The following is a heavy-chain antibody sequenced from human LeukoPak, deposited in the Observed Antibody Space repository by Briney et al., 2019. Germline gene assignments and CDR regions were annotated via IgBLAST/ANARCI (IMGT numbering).Heavy chain of an antibody. J-gene: IGHJ4*02. CDR2: IRYDGSNK. D-gene: IGHD6-13*01. V-gene: IGHV3-30*02. CDR1: GFIFSSYG. CDR3: AKNGRLARGGTCFDY. Sequence: GGSLRLSCAASGFIFSSYGMHWVCQAPGKGLEWVAFIRYDGSNKYYADSVKGRFTISRDNSKNTLYLQMNSLRAEDTAVYYCAKNGRLARGGTCFDYWGQGTLVTVSS.